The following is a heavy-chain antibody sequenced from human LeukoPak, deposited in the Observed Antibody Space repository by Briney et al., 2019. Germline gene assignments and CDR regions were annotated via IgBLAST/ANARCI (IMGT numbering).Heavy chain of an antibody. D-gene: IGHD2-21*01. CDR2: MYNSGST. V-gene: IGHV4-61*02. J-gene: IGHJ3*02. Sequence: SQTLSLTCTVSGGSISSDTCYWSWIRQPAGKGLEWIGRMYNSGSTNYNPSLRSRVTISVDTSNNQFSLRLSSVTAADTAVYYCVRERTMVGGADIWGQGTKVTVSS. CDR3: VRERTMVGGADI. CDR1: GGSISSDTCY.